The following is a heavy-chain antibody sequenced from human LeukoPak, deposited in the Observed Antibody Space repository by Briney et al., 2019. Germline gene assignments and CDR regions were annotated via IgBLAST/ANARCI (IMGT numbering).Heavy chain of an antibody. CDR1: GGSFSGYY. CDR3: AIHPYYYDSSGYYREDY. J-gene: IGHJ4*02. V-gene: IGHV4-34*01. Sequence: SETLSLTCAVCGGSFSGYYWSWIRQPPGKGLEWIGEINHSGSTNYNPSLKSRVTISVDTSKNQFSLKLSSVTAADTAVYYCAIHPYYYDSSGYYREDYWGQGTLVTVSS. D-gene: IGHD3-22*01. CDR2: INHSGST.